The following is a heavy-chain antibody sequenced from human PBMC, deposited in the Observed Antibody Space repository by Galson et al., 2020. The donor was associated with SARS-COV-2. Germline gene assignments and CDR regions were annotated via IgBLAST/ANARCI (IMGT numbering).Heavy chain of an antibody. Sequence: GGSLRLSCAASGFTFSSYAMSWVRQAPGKGLEWVSAISGSGGSTYYADSVKGRFTISRDNSKNTLYLQMNSLRAEDTAVYYCAKDLYYGSGSHDDYYYYYGMDVWGQGTTVTVSS. CDR3: AKDLYYGSGSHDDYYYYYGMDV. V-gene: IGHV3-23*01. CDR1: GFTFSSYA. J-gene: IGHJ6*02. CDR2: ISGSGGST. D-gene: IGHD3-10*01.